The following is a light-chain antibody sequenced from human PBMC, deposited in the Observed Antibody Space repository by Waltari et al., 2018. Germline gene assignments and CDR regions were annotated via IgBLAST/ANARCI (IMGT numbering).Light chain of an antibody. CDR2: DVS. J-gene: IGLJ2*01. Sequence: QSALTQPASVSASPAQSSPTSSTATSTDVARYTYVLWYQQHPGKAPKLMIYDVSNRPSGVSNRFSGSKSGNTASLTISGLQAEDEGNYYCSSYTSSTLVVFGGGTNLTVL. V-gene: IGLV2-14*03. CDR1: STDVARYTY. CDR3: SSYTSSTLVV.